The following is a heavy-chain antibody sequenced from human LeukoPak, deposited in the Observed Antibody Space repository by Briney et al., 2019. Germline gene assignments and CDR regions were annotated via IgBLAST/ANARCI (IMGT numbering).Heavy chain of an antibody. J-gene: IGHJ4*02. D-gene: IGHD3-22*01. Sequence: GGSLRLSCAASGFTFSSYLMHWVRQAPGKGLVWVSRINSDGSSTSYADSVKGRFTISRDNAKNTLYLQMNSLRAEDTAVYYCARDRYDSYYYDSSGTKFDYWGQGTLVTVSS. CDR3: ARDRYDSYYYDSSGTKFDY. CDR2: INSDGSST. CDR1: GFTFSSYL. V-gene: IGHV3-74*01.